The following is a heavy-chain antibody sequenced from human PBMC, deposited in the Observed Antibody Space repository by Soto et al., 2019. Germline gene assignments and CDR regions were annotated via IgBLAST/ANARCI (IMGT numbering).Heavy chain of an antibody. CDR3: ARGVPNGYGDYYYYGMDV. CDR1: GYTFTSYY. V-gene: IGHV1-46*01. D-gene: IGHD4-17*01. J-gene: IGHJ6*02. CDR2: IDLSGGST. Sequence: ASVKVSCTASGYTFTSYYMHLVRQAPGQGLEWMGIIDLSGGSTSYAQKLQGRVTMTRDTSTSTVYMELSSLRSEDTAVYYCARGVPNGYGDYYYYGMDVWGQGTTVTVSS.